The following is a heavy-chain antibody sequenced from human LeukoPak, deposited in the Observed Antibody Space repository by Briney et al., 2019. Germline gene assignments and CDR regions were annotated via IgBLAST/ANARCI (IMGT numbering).Heavy chain of an antibody. CDR1: GGSISSGDYY. CDR3: ARGSSWSYYYYYYGMDV. D-gene: IGHD6-13*01. V-gene: IGHV4-30-4*02. Sequence: SETLSLTCTVSGGSISSGDYYWSWIRQPPGKGLEWIGYIYYSGSTYYNPSLKSRVTISVDTSKNQFSLKLSSVTAADTAVYYCARGSSWSYYYYYYGMDVWGKGTTVTVSS. CDR2: IYYSGST. J-gene: IGHJ6*04.